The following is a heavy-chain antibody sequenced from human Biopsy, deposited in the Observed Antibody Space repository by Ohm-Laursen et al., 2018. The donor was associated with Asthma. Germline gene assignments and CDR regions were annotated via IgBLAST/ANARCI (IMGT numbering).Heavy chain of an antibody. J-gene: IGHJ4*02. Sequence: SETLSLTCTVSGGSINSSTWWSWVRQPPGKGLEWIGYVFYGGATNYNPSLKSRVSISIDTSKNQFSLKLSSVTAADTAVYYCARAQDYYDSRGYYRSFDYWGQGTLVTVSS. CDR1: GGSINSSTW. CDR3: ARAQDYYDSRGYYRSFDY. V-gene: IGHV4-4*02. CDR2: VFYGGAT. D-gene: IGHD3-22*01.